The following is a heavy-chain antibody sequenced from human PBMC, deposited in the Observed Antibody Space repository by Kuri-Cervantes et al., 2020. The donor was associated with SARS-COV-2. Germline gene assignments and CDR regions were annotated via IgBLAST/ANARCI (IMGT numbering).Heavy chain of an antibody. CDR2: LDHSGRA. V-gene: IGHV4-34*01. CDR1: GGSFSNFY. CDR3: AREGGSRYHDAFDI. Sequence: SETLSLTCAVYGGSFSNFYWSWIRQPPGRGLEWIGELDHSGRANYNPSLKSRVTISEDTSKNQFSLKLSSVTAADTAVYYCAREGGSRYHDAFDIWGQGTMVTVSS. J-gene: IGHJ3*02. D-gene: IGHD2-15*01.